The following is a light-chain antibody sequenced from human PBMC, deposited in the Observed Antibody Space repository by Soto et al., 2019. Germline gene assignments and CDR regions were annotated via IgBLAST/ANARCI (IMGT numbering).Light chain of an antibody. V-gene: IGLV2-8*01. Sequence: QSALTQPPSASGSPGQSVTISCTGTSSDVGGYNYVSWYQQHPGRPPKLMIYEVTKRPLGVPDRFSGSKSGNTASLTVSGLQAEDEADYYCSSYAGSTNYVFGPGTQLTVL. J-gene: IGLJ7*01. CDR3: SSYAGSTNYV. CDR2: EVT. CDR1: SSDVGGYNY.